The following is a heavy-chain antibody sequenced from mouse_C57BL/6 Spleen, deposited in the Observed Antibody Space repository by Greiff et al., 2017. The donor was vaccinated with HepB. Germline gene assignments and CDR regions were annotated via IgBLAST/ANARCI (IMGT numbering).Heavy chain of an antibody. V-gene: IGHV1-55*01. CDR2: IYPGSGST. J-gene: IGHJ3*01. Sequence: QVQLQQPGAELVKPGASVKMSCKASGYTFTSYWITWVKQRPGQGLEWIGDIYPGSGSTNYNEKFKSKATLTVDTSSSTAYMQLSSLTSEDSAVYYCAREGIYGRPPAYWGQGTLVTVSA. D-gene: IGHD2-1*01. CDR1: GYTFTSYW. CDR3: AREGIYGRPPAY.